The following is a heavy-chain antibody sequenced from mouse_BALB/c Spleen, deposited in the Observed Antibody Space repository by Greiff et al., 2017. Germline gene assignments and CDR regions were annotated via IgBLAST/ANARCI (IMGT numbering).Heavy chain of an antibody. J-gene: IGHJ3*01. CDR2: ISSGSSTI. CDR1: GFTFSSFG. V-gene: IGHV5-17*02. Sequence: EVQVVESGGGLVQPGGSRKLSCAASGFTFSSFGMHWVRQAPEKGLEWVAYISSGSSTIYYADTVKSRFTISRDNPKNTLFLQMTSLRSEDTAMYYCARGRAGTSWFAYWGQGTLVTVSA. D-gene: IGHD3-3*01. CDR3: ARGRAGTSWFAY.